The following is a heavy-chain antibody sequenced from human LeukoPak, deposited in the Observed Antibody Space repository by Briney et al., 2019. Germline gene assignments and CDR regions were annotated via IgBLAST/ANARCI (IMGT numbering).Heavy chain of an antibody. Sequence: SVRVSCKTFGGTFRTHIFSWVRQAPGQGLEWMGKITPIIDSAKYSQKFRDRHTITGDPSTGTAYMELSSLTPEDTALYYCTRVNLRGSQYNWFDPWGQGTLVIVSS. J-gene: IGHJ5*02. CDR1: GGTFRTHI. D-gene: IGHD1-26*01. V-gene: IGHV1-69*08. CDR2: ITPIIDSA. CDR3: TRVNLRGSQYNWFDP.